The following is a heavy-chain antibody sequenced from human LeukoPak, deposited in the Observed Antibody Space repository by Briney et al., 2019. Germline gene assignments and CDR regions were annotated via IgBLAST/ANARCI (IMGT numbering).Heavy chain of an antibody. CDR2: INPNSGGT. CDR3: ARDATMVRGVTHRPLDY. J-gene: IGHJ4*02. Sequence: ASVKVSCKASGYTFTGYYMHWVRQAPGQGLEWMGWINPNSGGTNYAQKFQGRVTMTRDTSISTAYMELSRLRSDDTAVYYCARDATMVRGVTHRPLDYWGQGTLVTVSS. CDR1: GYTFTGYY. V-gene: IGHV1-2*02. D-gene: IGHD3-10*01.